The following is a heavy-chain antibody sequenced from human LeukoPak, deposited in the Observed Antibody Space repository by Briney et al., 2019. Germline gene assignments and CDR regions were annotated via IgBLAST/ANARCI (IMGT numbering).Heavy chain of an antibody. CDR2: IYDSGST. J-gene: IGHJ3*02. CDR3: ACLTTADAFDI. V-gene: IGHV4-59*01. D-gene: IGHD3-22*01. CDR1: GGSISSYY. Sequence: SETLSLTCTVSGGSISSYYWSWIRQPPGKGLEWIGYIYDSGSTNYSPSLKSRVTISVDSSKNHSSLKLSSVTAADTAVYYCACLTTADAFDIWGPGTMVTVSS.